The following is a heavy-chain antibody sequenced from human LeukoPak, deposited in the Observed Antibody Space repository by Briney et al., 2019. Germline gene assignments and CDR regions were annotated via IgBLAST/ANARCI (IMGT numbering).Heavy chain of an antibody. CDR3: ATLGAGYSSGLEGVY. D-gene: IGHD6-19*01. CDR1: GGSISSSSYH. CDR2: IYYSGST. V-gene: IGHV4-39*01. J-gene: IGHJ4*02. Sequence: SETLSLTCTVSGGSISSSSYHWGWIRQPPGKGLEWIGSIYYSGSTYYNPSLKSRVTISVDTSKNQFSLKLSSVTAADTAVYYCATLGAGYSSGLEGVYWGQGTLVTVSS.